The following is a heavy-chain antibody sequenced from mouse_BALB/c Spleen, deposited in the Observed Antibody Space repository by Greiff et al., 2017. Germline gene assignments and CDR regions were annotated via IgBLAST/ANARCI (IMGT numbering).Heavy chain of an antibody. CDR3: ARHDGYYFDY. V-gene: IGHV5-6*01. CDR1: GFTFSSYG. D-gene: IGHD2-3*01. Sequence: DVQLVESGGDLVKPGGSLKLSCAASGFTFSSYGMSWVRQTPDKRLEWVATISSGGSYTYYPDSVKGRFTISRDNAKNTLYLQMSSLKSEDTAMYYCARHDGYYFDYWGQGTTLTVSS. J-gene: IGHJ2*01. CDR2: ISSGGSYT.